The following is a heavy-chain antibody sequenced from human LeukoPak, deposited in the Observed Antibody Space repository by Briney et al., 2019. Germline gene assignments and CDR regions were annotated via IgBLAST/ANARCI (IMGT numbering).Heavy chain of an antibody. V-gene: IGHV4-34*01. CDR2: INHSGST. CDR1: GGPFSGYY. D-gene: IGHD2-15*01. Sequence: SETLSLTCAVYGGPFSGYYWSWIRQPPGKGLEWIGEINHSGSTNYNPSLKSRVTISVDTSKNQFSLKLSSVTAADTAVYYCARVKGVVAVNWFDPWGQGTLVTVSS. CDR3: ARVKGVVAVNWFDP. J-gene: IGHJ5*02.